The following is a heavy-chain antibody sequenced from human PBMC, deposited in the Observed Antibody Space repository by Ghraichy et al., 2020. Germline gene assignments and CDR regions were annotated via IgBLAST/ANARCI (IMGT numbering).Heavy chain of an antibody. CDR3: AREGYYYGSGSYRY. CDR1: GYTFTSYG. V-gene: IGHV1-18*01. J-gene: IGHJ4*02. CDR2: ISAYNGNT. D-gene: IGHD3-10*01. Sequence: ASVKVSCKASGYTFTSYGISWVRQAPGQGLEWMGWISAYNGNTNYAQKLQGRVTMTTDTSTSTAYMELRSLRSDDTAVYYCAREGYYYGSGSYRYWGQGTLVTVSS.